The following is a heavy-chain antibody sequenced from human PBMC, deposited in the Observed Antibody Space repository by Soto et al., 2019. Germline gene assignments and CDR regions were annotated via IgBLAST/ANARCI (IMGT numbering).Heavy chain of an antibody. D-gene: IGHD3-10*01. V-gene: IGHV3-30*18. Sequence: QVQLVDSGGGLVQPGRSLRLSCAASGFRIRDYAMHWVRQAPGKGLEWLALITYDGINTYYIESVKGRFTVSRDTSKNTLSLQMPCLRPEDTAVYYCAKGRLAGPVRGAGSKDYWGQGTLVTVSS. CDR1: GFRIRDYA. CDR2: ITYDGINT. CDR3: AKGRLAGPVRGAGSKDY. J-gene: IGHJ4*02.